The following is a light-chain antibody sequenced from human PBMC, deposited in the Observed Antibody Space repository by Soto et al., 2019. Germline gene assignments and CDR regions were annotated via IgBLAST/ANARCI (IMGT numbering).Light chain of an antibody. CDR3: QQYYSYPRT. CDR1: QTISSW. CDR2: AAY. V-gene: IGKV1-5*01. Sequence: DIRMTQSPSTLSGSLGDRVTITFLASQTISSWLAWYQQKPGKAPKLLIYAAYNLQSGVPSRFSGSGSGTDFTLTISCLQSEDFATYYCQQYYSYPRTFGQGTKV. J-gene: IGKJ1*01.